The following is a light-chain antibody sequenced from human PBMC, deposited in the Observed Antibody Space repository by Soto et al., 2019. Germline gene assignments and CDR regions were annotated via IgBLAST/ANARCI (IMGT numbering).Light chain of an antibody. CDR3: GTWDSSLSAVV. Sequence: QSVLTQPPSVSAAPGQTVTISCSGSSSNVGNNYVSWYQQLPGTAPQLLIYDDNKRPSRIPDRFSGSKSATSATLGITGLQTGDEADYYCGTWDSSLSAVVFGGGTKLTVL. V-gene: IGLV1-51*01. CDR1: SSNVGNNY. J-gene: IGLJ2*01. CDR2: DDN.